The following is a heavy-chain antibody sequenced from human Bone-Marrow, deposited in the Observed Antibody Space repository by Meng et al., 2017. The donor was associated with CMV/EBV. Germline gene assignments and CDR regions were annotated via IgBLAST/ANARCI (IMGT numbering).Heavy chain of an antibody. J-gene: IGHJ6*02. CDR3: ARDPVRIVVVPAAMPTYYYYYYGMDV. Sequence: GESLKISCAASGFTFSSYWMSWVRQAPGKGLEWVANIKQDGSEKYYVDSVKGRFTISRDDAKNSLYLQMNSLRAEDTAVYYCARDPVRIVVVPAAMPTYYYYYYGMDVWGQGTTVTFSS. V-gene: IGHV3-7*01. D-gene: IGHD2-2*01. CDR1: GFTFSSYW. CDR2: IKQDGSEK.